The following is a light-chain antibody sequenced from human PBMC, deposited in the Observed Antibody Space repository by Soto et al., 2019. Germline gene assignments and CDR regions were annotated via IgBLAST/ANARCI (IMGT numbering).Light chain of an antibody. J-gene: IGKJ1*01. Sequence: VMTQLTATVSVFQPERANLSYRASQSISSNLAWYQQRPGQAPRLLIYGASTMDTGIPSRFSGSGSGTDFTLTIRSLQPQDFATYYCQQCKSSPWTFGQGTKVDIK. CDR2: GAS. CDR3: QQCKSSPWT. CDR1: QSISSN. V-gene: IGKV3-15*01.